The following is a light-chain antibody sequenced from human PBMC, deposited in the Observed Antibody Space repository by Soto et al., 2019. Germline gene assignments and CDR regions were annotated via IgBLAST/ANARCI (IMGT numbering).Light chain of an antibody. CDR3: HQYGSSPYT. Sequence: MVLTQSPGTLSLSPGERATLSCRASQSVSSSYLAWYQQNPGQAPGLIIYGASDMATGIPDRFSGSGSGTDFTLNIIRLEPEDFAVYSCHQYGSSPYTFGQGTPLEIK. CDR2: GAS. CDR1: QSVSSSY. J-gene: IGKJ2*01. V-gene: IGKV3-20*01.